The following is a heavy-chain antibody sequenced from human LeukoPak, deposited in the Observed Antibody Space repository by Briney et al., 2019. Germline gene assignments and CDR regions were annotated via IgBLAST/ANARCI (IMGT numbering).Heavy chain of an antibody. D-gene: IGHD4-11*01. V-gene: IGHV3-23*01. Sequence: QSGGSLRLSCAASGFTFSSYAMSWVRQAPGKGLEWVSAISGSGGSTYYADSVKGRFTLSRDNSKNTLYLQMNSLRAEDTAVYYCANQYSNAPFDYWGQGTLVTVSS. CDR2: ISGSGGST. CDR1: GFTFSSYA. CDR3: ANQYSNAPFDY. J-gene: IGHJ4*02.